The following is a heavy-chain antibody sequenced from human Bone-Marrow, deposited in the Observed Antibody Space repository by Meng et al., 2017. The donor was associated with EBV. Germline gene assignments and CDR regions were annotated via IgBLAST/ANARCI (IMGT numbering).Heavy chain of an antibody. CDR1: GESFSAYY. CDR3: ARYSSGWQKYFQY. V-gene: IGHV4-34*01. J-gene: IGHJ1*01. Sequence: GARLLKPSETLSLTCAGDGESFSAYYWSWARQSPGKGLEWIGEISHAGSTNYNPSLSNRVTISIDTSKNQFSLRLNSVTAADRGVYYCARYSSGWQKYFQYWDQGTLVTVSS. CDR2: ISHAGST. D-gene: IGHD6-19*01.